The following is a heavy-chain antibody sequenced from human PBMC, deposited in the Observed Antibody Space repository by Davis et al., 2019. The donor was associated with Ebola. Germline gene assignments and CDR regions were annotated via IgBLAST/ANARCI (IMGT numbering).Heavy chain of an antibody. D-gene: IGHD5-18*01. J-gene: IGHJ5*02. CDR2: IYYSGST. Sequence: TLSLTCTVSGGSISSGDYYWSWIRQPPGKGLEWIGYIYYSGSTYYNPSPKSRVTISVDTSKNQFSLKLSSVTAADTAVYYCARGGDTNWFDPWGQGTLVTVSS. CDR3: ARGGDTNWFDP. V-gene: IGHV4-30-4*01. CDR1: GGSISSGDYY.